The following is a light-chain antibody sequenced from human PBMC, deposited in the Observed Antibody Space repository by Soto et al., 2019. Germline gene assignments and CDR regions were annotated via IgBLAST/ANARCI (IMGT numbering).Light chain of an antibody. J-gene: IGKJ5*01. Sequence: EIVLTQSPATLSLSPGERATLSCRASQSVSSYLAWYQQKPGQXXRXXXXXXXXXATGIPARFSGSGSGTDFTLTISSLEPEDFAVYYCQQYDGSPITFGQGTRLEIK. V-gene: IGKV3-11*01. CDR3: QQYDGSPIT. CDR1: QSVSSY. CDR2: XXX.